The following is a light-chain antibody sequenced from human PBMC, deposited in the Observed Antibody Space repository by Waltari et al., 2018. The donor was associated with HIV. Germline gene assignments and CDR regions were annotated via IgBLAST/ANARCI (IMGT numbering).Light chain of an antibody. CDR3: QSYDSSMSLYV. J-gene: IGLJ1*01. V-gene: IGLV1-40*01. Sequence: QSVLTQPPSVSGAPGQRVTISCTGSSSNIGAGYDVTWYQQLPGTAPKLLIYGNSNRPSGVPDRFSGSKSGTSASLAITGLQAEDEADYYCQSYDSSMSLYVFGTGTKVTVL. CDR1: SSNIGAGYD. CDR2: GNS.